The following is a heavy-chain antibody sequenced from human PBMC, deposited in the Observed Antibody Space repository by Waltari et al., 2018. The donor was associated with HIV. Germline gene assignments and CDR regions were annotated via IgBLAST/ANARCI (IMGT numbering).Heavy chain of an antibody. J-gene: IGHJ4*02. CDR1: FSSYA. CDR2: ISGSGGST. V-gene: IGHV3-23*01. Sequence: FSSYAMSWVRQAPGKGLEWVSAISGSGGSTYYADSVKGRFTISRDNSKNTLYLQMNSLRAEDTAVYYCAKPLYCSGGSCYGDYFDYWGQGTLVTVSS. CDR3: AKPLYCSGGSCYGDYFDY. D-gene: IGHD2-15*01.